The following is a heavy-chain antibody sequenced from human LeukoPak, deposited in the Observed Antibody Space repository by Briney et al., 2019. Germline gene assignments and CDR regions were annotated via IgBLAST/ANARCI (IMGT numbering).Heavy chain of an antibody. CDR1: GFTFSSYW. CDR3: ARDVWGDNWFDP. Sequence: GGSLRLSCAASGFTFSSYWMSWVRQAPGKGLEWVANIKQDGSEKYYVDSAKGRFTISRDNAKNSLYLQMNSLRAEDTAVYCCARDVWGDNWFDPGGQGTLVTVSS. J-gene: IGHJ5*02. CDR2: IKQDGSEK. D-gene: IGHD2-8*01. V-gene: IGHV3-7*01.